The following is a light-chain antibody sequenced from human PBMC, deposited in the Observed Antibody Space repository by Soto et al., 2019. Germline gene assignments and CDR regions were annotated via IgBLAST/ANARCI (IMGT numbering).Light chain of an antibody. J-gene: IGKJ1*01. CDR1: QSVFRN. V-gene: IGKV3-15*01. CDR3: QQYNIWPT. CDR2: GAS. Sequence: EIVLTQSPATLSLSIGDRVTLTCRASQSVFRNLAWYQQXPGQAPRLLIYGASTRATGIPAMFGGSWSGKEFTLTLNSLQSEYVAFYYYQQYNIWPTFGQGTKVDI.